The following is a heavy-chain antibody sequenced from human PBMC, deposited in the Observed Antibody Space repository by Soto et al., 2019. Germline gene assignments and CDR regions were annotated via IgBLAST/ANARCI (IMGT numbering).Heavy chain of an antibody. V-gene: IGHV3-30*18. CDR1: GFDFSSYV. CDR3: AKGILSATIGPYAMDV. D-gene: IGHD3-16*01. J-gene: IGHJ6*02. Sequence: QVQLVESGGGVVQPGASLRLSCEASGFDFSSYVMHWVRQAPGKGLEWVGVISYDGNYIYYADSVKGRFTISRDNSKNDLDVQVNSLRPEDTAVYYCAKGILSATIGPYAMDVWGQGTTVTVSS. CDR2: ISYDGNYI.